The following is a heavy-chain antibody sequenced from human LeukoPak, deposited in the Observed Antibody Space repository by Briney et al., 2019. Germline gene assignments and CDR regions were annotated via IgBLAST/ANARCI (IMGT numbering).Heavy chain of an antibody. J-gene: IGHJ4*02. CDR3: TTIAAAGHFDY. CDR1: GFTFSSYW. Sequence: GGSLRLSCAASGFTFSSYWMNWVRQAPGKGLEWVAVISYDGSNKYYADSVKGRFTISRDNSKNTLYLQMNSLRAEDTAVYYCTTIAAAGHFDYWGQGTLVTVSS. D-gene: IGHD6-13*01. CDR2: ISYDGSNK. V-gene: IGHV3-30*03.